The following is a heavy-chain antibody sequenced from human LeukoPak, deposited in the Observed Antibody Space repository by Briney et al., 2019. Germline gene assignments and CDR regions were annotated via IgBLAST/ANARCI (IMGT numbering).Heavy chain of an antibody. CDR1: GDSVSSHSSA. V-gene: IGHV6-1*01. Sequence: SQTLSLTCAISGDSVSSHSSAWPWIRQSPSRGLEWLGRTYYRSKWYHDYAVSVRSRMSINPDTSKNQFSLRLTSVTAADTAVYYCARGDFYDGGGRNWFDPWGQGTLVIVSS. CDR2: TYYRSKWYH. J-gene: IGHJ5*02. D-gene: IGHD3-16*01. CDR3: ARGDFYDGGGRNWFDP.